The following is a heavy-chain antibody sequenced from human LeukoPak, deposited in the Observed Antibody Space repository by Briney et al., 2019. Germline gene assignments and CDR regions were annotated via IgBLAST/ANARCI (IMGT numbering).Heavy chain of an antibody. Sequence: GGSLTLSCTASGYTFDDYAMHWLRHAPGKGLEWVSLISGDGSSTYYADSVKRRFTISRDNSKNSLYLQMNSLRTEDTALYYCAKVPYGSESYNYYGMDVWGQGTTVTVSS. CDR1: GYTFDDYA. CDR3: AKVPYGSESYNYYGMDV. D-gene: IGHD3-10*01. J-gene: IGHJ6*02. V-gene: IGHV3-43*02. CDR2: ISGDGSST.